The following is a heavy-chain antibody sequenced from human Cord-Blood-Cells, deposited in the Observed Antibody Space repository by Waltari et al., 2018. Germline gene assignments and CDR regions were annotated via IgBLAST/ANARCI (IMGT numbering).Heavy chain of an antibody. D-gene: IGHD3-10*01. J-gene: IGHJ4*02. CDR3: ARGRALWFGELLYYFDY. CDR2: INPNSGGT. CDR1: GYTVTGYY. Sequence: QVQLVQSGAEVKKPGAPVKVSCKASGYTVTGYYMHWVRPAPGQGLEWMGWINPNSGGTNYAQKFQGRVTMTRDTSISTAYMELSRLRSDDTAVYYCARGRALWFGELLYYFDYWGQGTLVTVSS. V-gene: IGHV1-2*02.